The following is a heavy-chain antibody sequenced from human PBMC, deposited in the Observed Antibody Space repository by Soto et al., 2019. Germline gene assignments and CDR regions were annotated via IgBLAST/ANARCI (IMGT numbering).Heavy chain of an antibody. CDR3: ARDKITGLFDY. CDR2: INDSGST. D-gene: IGHD2-8*02. CDR1: GGSISSSNW. J-gene: IGHJ4*02. Sequence: PSETLSLTCAVSGGSISSSNWWSWVRQPPGKGLEWIGEINDSGSTNYNPSLKSRVTISVDTSKNQFSLKLTSVTAADTAVYYCARDKITGLFDYWGQGTLVTSPQ. V-gene: IGHV4-4*02.